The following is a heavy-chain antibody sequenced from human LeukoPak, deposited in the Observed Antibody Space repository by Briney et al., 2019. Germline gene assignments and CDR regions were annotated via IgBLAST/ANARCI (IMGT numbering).Heavy chain of an antibody. CDR1: GGSISSGGYY. CDR3: ARIVVPAATLDHYYYYYGMDV. J-gene: IGHJ6*02. D-gene: IGHD2-2*01. Sequence: SETLSLTCTVSGGSISSGGYYWSWIRQHPGKGLEWIGYIYYSGSTYYNPSLKSRVTISVDTSKNQFSLKLSSVTAADTAVYYRARIVVPAATLDHYYYYYGMDVWGQGTTVTVSS. CDR2: IYYSGST. V-gene: IGHV4-31*03.